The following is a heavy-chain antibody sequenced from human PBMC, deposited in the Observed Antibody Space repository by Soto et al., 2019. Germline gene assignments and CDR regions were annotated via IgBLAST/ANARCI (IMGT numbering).Heavy chain of an antibody. D-gene: IGHD6-25*01. J-gene: IGHJ6*02. CDR3: ARESSIAALLGGYGMDV. CDR1: GYTFTSYG. CDR2: ISAYNGNT. Sequence: ASVKVSCKASGYTFTSYGISWVRQAPGQGLEWMGWISAYNGNTNYAQKLQGRVTMTTDTSTSTAYMELRSLRSDATAVYYCARESSIAALLGGYGMDVWGQGTTVTVSS. V-gene: IGHV1-18*01.